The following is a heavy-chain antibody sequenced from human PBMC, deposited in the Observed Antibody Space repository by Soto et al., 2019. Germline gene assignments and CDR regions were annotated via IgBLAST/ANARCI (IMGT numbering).Heavy chain of an antibody. D-gene: IGHD2-15*01. J-gene: IGHJ4*02. V-gene: IGHV3-30*18. CDR3: AKETYSGPLDY. CDR1: GFTFSSYG. Sequence: QVQLVESGGGVVQPGRSLRLSCAASGFTFSSYGMHWVRQAPGKGLEWVAVISYDGSNKYYADSVKGRFTISRDNSKNTLYLQMTSLRADDTAVYYGAKETYSGPLDYWGQGTLVTVSS. CDR2: ISYDGSNK.